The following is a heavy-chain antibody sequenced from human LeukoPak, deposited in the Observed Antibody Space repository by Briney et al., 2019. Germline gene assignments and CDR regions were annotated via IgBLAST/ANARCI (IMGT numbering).Heavy chain of an antibody. CDR1: GYIFTSYY. CDR3: ARESQLEPKGGTLGNDY. Sequence: ASVKVSCKASGYIFTSYYMHWVRQAPGQGLEWMGWINPNSGGTNYAQKFQGRVTMTRDTSISTAYMELSRLRSDDTAVYYCARESQLEPKGGTLGNDYWGQGTLVTVSS. D-gene: IGHD1-1*01. CDR2: INPNSGGT. V-gene: IGHV1-2*02. J-gene: IGHJ4*02.